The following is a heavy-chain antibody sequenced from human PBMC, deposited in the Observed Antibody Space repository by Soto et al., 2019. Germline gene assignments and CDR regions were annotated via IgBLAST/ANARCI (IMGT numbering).Heavy chain of an antibody. Sequence: SETLSLTCTVSGGSISSYCWSWIRQPPGKGLEWIGYIYYSGSTNYNPSLKSRVTISVDTSKNQFSLKLSSVTAADTAVYYCARHGAHYDILTGYLPYYYYYMDVWGKGTTVTVSS. CDR1: GGSISSYC. CDR3: ARHGAHYDILTGYLPYYYYYMDV. J-gene: IGHJ6*03. CDR2: IYYSGST. D-gene: IGHD3-9*01. V-gene: IGHV4-59*08.